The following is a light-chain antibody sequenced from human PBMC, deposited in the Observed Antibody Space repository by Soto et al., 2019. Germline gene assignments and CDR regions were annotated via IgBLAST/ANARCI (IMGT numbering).Light chain of an antibody. CDR1: NIGGKS. V-gene: IGLV3-21*02. CDR3: QVWESGRGV. Sequence: SYDLTQPPSVSVAPGQTARITCGGNNIGGKSVHWYQQKPGQAPVLVVYDDSDRPSGIPERFSGSNSVNTATLTISRVAAGDEADYYCQVWESGRGVFGTGTKATVL. J-gene: IGLJ1*01. CDR2: DDS.